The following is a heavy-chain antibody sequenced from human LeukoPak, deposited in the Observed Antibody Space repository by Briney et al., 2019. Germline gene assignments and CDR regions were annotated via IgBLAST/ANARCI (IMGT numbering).Heavy chain of an antibody. V-gene: IGHV3-23*01. Sequence: GGSLRLSCAASGFTFSSYGMSWVRQAPGKGLEWVSAISGSGGSTYYADSVKGRFTISRDNSKNTLYLQMNSLRAEDTAVYYCAKDFIYDSSGYYYFDYWGQGTLVTVSS. J-gene: IGHJ4*02. D-gene: IGHD3-22*01. CDR1: GFTFSSYG. CDR3: AKDFIYDSSGYYYFDY. CDR2: ISGSGGST.